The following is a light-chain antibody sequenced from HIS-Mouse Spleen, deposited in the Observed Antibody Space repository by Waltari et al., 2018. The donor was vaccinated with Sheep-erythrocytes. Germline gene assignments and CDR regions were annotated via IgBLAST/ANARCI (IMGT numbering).Light chain of an antibody. Sequence: QSALTPPASVSGSPGQSITISCPGPSSAVGTYNLVSWYQQHPGKAPKLMIYEGSKRPSGVSNRFSGSKSGNTASLTISGLQAEDEADYYCCSYAGSSTFVFGTGTKVTVL. J-gene: IGLJ1*01. V-gene: IGLV2-23*03. CDR2: EGS. CDR1: SSAVGTYNL. CDR3: CSYAGSSTFV.